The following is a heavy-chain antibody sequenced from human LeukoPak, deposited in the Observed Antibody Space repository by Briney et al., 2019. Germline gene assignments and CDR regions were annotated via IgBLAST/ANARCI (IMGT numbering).Heavy chain of an antibody. J-gene: IGHJ4*02. Sequence: SETLSLTCTVSGVSISSYYWSWIRQPAGKGLEWIGRIYTSGSTNYNPSLKSRVTMSVDTSKNQFSLKLSSVTAADTAVYYCARSPYYDFWSGYYYLDYWGQGTLVTVSS. CDR2: IYTSGST. CDR3: ARSPYYDFWSGYYYLDY. CDR1: GVSISSYY. D-gene: IGHD3-3*01. V-gene: IGHV4-4*07.